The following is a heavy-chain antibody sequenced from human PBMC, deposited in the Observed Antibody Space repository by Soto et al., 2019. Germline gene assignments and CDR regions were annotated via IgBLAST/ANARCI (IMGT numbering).Heavy chain of an antibody. CDR1: GYSFTSYW. Sequence: GASLKISGKGSGYSFTSYWIGWVRQMPGRGLECMGIIYPADSDTRYSPSFQGQVTISADKSISTAYLQWSSLKASDTAMYYCARKRGYSGYGDYYFEYWGQGTLVTVSS. D-gene: IGHD5-12*01. V-gene: IGHV5-51*01. J-gene: IGHJ4*02. CDR2: IYPADSDT. CDR3: ARKRGYSGYGDYYFEY.